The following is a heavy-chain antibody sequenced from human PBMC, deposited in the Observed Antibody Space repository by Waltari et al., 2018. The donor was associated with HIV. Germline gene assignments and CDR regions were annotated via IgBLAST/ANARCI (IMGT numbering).Heavy chain of an antibody. D-gene: IGHD5-18*01. CDR2: IWYHGDKE. J-gene: IGHJ1*01. Sequence: QVQLVESGGGVVQPGRSLTLSCEASGFTFGSYGIHWVRQAPGKGLEWVAGIWYHGDKEDYADSVKGRFNISRDNSRNTVFLHMNSLRAEDTGFYFCARERGYTSPCDRWGQGTLVTVSS. CDR1: GFTFGSYG. CDR3: ARERGYTSPCDR. V-gene: IGHV3-33*01.